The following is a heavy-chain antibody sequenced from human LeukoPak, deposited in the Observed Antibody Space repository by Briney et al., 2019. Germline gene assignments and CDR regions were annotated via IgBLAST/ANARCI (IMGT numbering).Heavy chain of an antibody. V-gene: IGHV3-48*04. Sequence: GGSLRLSCTASGFTFSSYSMNWVRQAPGKGLEWVSYISSSGSTIYYADSVKGRFTISRDNAKNSLYLQMNSLRAEDTAVYYCARVREYYDILTGYPDFDYWGQGTLVTVSS. CDR3: ARVREYYDILTGYPDFDY. D-gene: IGHD3-9*01. CDR1: GFTFSSYS. CDR2: ISSSGSTI. J-gene: IGHJ4*02.